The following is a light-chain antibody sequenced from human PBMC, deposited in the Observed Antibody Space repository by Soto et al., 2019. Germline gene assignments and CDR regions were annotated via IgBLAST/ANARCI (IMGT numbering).Light chain of an antibody. CDR2: KAS. Sequence: DIQMTQSPSTLSGSVGERVTITCRASQSISSWLTWYQQKPGKAPKVLIYKASSLQSGVPSRFSGSGSGTDFTLTISSLQPDDFATYYCLQYHSYPYTFGQGTKLEIK. CDR1: QSISSW. J-gene: IGKJ2*01. CDR3: LQYHSYPYT. V-gene: IGKV1-5*03.